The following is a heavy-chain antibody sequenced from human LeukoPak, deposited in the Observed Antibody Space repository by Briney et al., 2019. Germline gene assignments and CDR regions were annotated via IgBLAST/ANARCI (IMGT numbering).Heavy chain of an antibody. CDR3: ARELVYCSSTSCRDYYGMDV. D-gene: IGHD2-2*01. Sequence: GGSLSLSCAASGFTFSSYWMSWVRPAPGKGLEWVANIKQDGSEKYYVDSVKGRFTISRDNAKNSLYLQMNSLRAEDTAVYYCARELVYCSSTSCRDYYGMDVWGQGTTVAVSS. CDR2: IKQDGSEK. CDR1: GFTFSSYW. V-gene: IGHV3-7*01. J-gene: IGHJ6*02.